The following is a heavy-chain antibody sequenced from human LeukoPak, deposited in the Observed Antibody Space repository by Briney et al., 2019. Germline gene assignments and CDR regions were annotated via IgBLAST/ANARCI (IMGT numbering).Heavy chain of an antibody. Sequence: GESLQISCKGSGYSFTSYWIGWVRQMPGKGLEWMGIIYPGDSDTRYSPSFQGQVTISADKSISTAYLQWSSLKASDTAMYYCARIPGIAAAGTNWFDPWGQGTLVTVSS. CDR2: IYPGDSDT. V-gene: IGHV5-51*01. CDR3: ARIPGIAAAGTNWFDP. J-gene: IGHJ5*02. D-gene: IGHD6-13*01. CDR1: GYSFTSYW.